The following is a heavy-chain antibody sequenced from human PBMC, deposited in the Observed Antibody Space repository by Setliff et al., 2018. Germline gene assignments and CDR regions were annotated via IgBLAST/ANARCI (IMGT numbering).Heavy chain of an antibody. V-gene: IGHV5-51*01. CDR3: AREHVSGHSEY. Sequence: PGESLKISCRASGYTFTNYWIGWVRQMPGKGLEWMGIIYPGDSDTKYSPSFQGRVTISADKSINTAYLQWSSLKASDTAIYYCAREHVSGHSEYWGQGTLVTVSS. CDR1: GYTFTNYW. CDR2: IYPGDSDT. J-gene: IGHJ4*02. D-gene: IGHD1-26*01.